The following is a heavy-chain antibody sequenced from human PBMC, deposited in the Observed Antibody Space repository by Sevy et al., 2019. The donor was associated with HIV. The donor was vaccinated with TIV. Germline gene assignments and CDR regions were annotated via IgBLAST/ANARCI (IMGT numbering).Heavy chain of an antibody. CDR3: VRVPGEYYFDY. Sequence: GGSLRLSCAASGFILSSYWMHWVRQPPGKGLVWVSRINIDGTTTHYADSVKGRFTISRDNAKNTLYLQMNSLRPEDTAVYYCVRVPGEYYFDYWGQGTLVTVSS. D-gene: IGHD3-10*01. CDR2: INIDGTTT. J-gene: IGHJ4*02. CDR1: GFILSSYW. V-gene: IGHV3-74*01.